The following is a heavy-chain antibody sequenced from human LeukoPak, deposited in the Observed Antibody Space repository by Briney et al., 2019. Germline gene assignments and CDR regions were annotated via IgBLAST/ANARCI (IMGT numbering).Heavy chain of an antibody. J-gene: IGHJ4*02. CDR3: ARAPRYFDWSPPSYFDY. CDR1: GGSISSYY. V-gene: IGHV4-59*01. CDR2: IYYSGST. Sequence: SETLSLTCTVSGGSISSYYWSWIRQPPGKGLEWIGYIYYSGSTNYNPSLKSRVTISVDTSKNQFSLKLSSVTAADTAVYYCARAPRYFDWSPPSYFDYWGQGTLVTVSS. D-gene: IGHD3-9*01.